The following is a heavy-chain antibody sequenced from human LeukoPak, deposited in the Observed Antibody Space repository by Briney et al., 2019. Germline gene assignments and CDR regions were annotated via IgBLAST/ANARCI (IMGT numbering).Heavy chain of an antibody. CDR1: GYSFTSYW. CDR2: IFPDDSDT. V-gene: IGHV5-51*01. D-gene: IGHD6-19*01. CDR3: ARHSDITVAHS. Sequence: GESLKISCKGSGYSFTSYWIAWVRQMPGKGLEWMGIIFPDDSDTRYSPSFQGLITISADKSINTAYLQWSRLKASDTAMSFCARHSDITVAHSWGQGTPVTVSS. J-gene: IGHJ4*02.